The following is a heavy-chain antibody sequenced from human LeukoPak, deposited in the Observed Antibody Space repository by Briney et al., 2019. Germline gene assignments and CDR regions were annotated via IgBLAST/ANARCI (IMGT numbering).Heavy chain of an antibody. V-gene: IGHV4-4*07. CDR2: IYTSGST. D-gene: IGHD6-13*01. Sequence: SETLSLTCTVSGGSIRTYYWSWIRQPAGKGLEWIGRIYTSGSTNYNPSLKSRVTISVDTSKNQFSLKLSSVTAADTAVYYCARERIAAAGTLDYWGQGTLVTVSS. CDR3: ARERIAAAGTLDY. J-gene: IGHJ4*02. CDR1: GGSIRTYY.